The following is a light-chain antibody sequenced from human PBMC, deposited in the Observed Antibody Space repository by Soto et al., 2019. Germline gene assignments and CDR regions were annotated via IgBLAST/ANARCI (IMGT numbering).Light chain of an antibody. V-gene: IGKV1-39*01. Sequence: DIQVTQSPSSLSTSVGDSVTITCRASQSIRTSLNWYQQRPGKPPKLLIHTAATLQSGVPSRFRSSGSGTDVTLTISSLQPEDFATYYCQQTYSTLNSFGQGTKLEIK. J-gene: IGKJ2*03. CDR3: QQTYSTLNS. CDR2: TAA. CDR1: QSIRTS.